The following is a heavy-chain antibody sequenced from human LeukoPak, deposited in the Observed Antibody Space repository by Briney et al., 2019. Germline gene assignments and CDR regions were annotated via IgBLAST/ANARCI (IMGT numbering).Heavy chain of an antibody. CDR3: ARDQGFLEEETSAFDI. Sequence: SETLSLTCTVSGGSISGHYWSWIRQPAGKGLEWIGRIYSRGSTDYNPSLKSRVTMSVDTSKNQFSLKLTSVTAADTAVYYCARDQGFLEEETSAFDIWGQGTMVTVSS. CDR1: GGSISGHY. CDR2: IYSRGST. D-gene: IGHD3-3*01. V-gene: IGHV4-4*07. J-gene: IGHJ3*02.